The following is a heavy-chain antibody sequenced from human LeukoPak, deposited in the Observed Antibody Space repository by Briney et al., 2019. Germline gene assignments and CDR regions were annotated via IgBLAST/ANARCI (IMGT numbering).Heavy chain of an antibody. D-gene: IGHD3-10*01. Sequence: GGSLRLSCAASGFTFSKYAIKWVRQAPGKGLEYVSAISSNGDNTYYANSVKGRFTISRDNSKDTVFLQMDSLRPEDMAVYYCARSYYCGSGTYAPPAGLWGQGTLVTVSS. J-gene: IGHJ4*02. V-gene: IGHV3-64*01. CDR1: GFTFSKYA. CDR3: ARSYYCGSGTYAPPAGL. CDR2: ISSNGDNT.